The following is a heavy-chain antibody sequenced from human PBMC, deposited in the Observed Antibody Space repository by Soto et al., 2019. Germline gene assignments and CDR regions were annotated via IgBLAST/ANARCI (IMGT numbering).Heavy chain of an antibody. CDR3: ARVGDGYNYTPFDY. CDR1: GGSISSGGYS. V-gene: IGHV4-30-2*01. J-gene: IGHJ4*02. D-gene: IGHD5-12*01. CDR2: IYHSGST. Sequence: SETLSLTCAVSGGSISSGGYSWSWIRQPPGKGLEWIGYIYHSGSTYYNPFLKSRVTISVDRSKNQFSLKLSSVTAADTAVYYCARVGDGYNYTPFDYWGQGTLVTVS.